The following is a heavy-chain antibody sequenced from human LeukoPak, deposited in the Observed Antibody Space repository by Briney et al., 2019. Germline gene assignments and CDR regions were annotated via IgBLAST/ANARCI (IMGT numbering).Heavy chain of an antibody. CDR1: GFTFSSYS. D-gene: IGHD1-26*01. Sequence: GGSLRLSCAASGFTFSSYSMNWVRQAPGKGLEWVSYISSSSSTIYYADSVKGRFTISRDNAKNSLYLQMNSLKTEDTAVYYCTTINLSGSSGDAFDIWGQGTMVTVSS. J-gene: IGHJ3*02. CDR2: ISSSSSTI. CDR3: TTINLSGSSGDAFDI. V-gene: IGHV3-48*04.